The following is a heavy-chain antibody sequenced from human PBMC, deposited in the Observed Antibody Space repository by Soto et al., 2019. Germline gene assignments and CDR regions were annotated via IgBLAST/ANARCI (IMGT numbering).Heavy chain of an antibody. CDR1: GGSFSGYY. CDR3: ARGISRDHYYDSSGYRAPDY. V-gene: IGHV4-34*01. D-gene: IGHD3-22*01. Sequence: SSETLSLTCAVYGGSFSGYYWSWIRQPPGKGLEWIGEINHSGSTNYNPSLKSRVTISVDTSKNQFSLKLSSVTAADTAVYYCARGISRDHYYDSSGYRAPDYWGQGTLVTVSS. J-gene: IGHJ4*02. CDR2: INHSGST.